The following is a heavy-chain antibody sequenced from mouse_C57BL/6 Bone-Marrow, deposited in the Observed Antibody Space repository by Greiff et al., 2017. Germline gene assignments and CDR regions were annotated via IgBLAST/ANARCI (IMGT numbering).Heavy chain of an antibody. CDR1: GYTFTGYW. Sequence: VQLQQSGAELMKPGASVKLSCKATGYTFTGYWIEWVKQRPGHGLEWIGEILPGSGSTNYTEKFKGKATFTADTSSNTAYMQLSSLTTEDSAIYYCSRVRRYFDVWGTGTTVTVSS. V-gene: IGHV1-9*01. J-gene: IGHJ1*03. D-gene: IGHD2-14*01. CDR2: ILPGSGST. CDR3: SRVRRYFDV.